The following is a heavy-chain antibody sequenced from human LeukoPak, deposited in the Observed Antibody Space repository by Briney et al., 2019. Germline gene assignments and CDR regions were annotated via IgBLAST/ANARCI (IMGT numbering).Heavy chain of an antibody. CDR1: GFTFSSYA. V-gene: IGHV3-23*01. D-gene: IGHD2-15*01. CDR3: ARIYCSGETCYAYFDW. Sequence: GGSLRLSCVASGFTFSSYAMSWVRQAPGKGLEWVSAISGGATTTYYAASVEGRFTISRDYSDNTLFLQMNRLRGEDTALYYCARIYCSGETCYAYFDWWGQGTLVTVSS. J-gene: IGHJ4*02. CDR2: ISGGATTT.